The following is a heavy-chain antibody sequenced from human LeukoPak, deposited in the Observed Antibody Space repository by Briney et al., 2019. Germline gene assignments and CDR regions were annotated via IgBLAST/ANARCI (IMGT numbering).Heavy chain of an antibody. CDR2: ISAYNGNT. V-gene: IGHV1-18*01. CDR1: GYTFTSYG. CDR3: ARSKYYYGSGSYYFDY. Sequence: ASVKVSCKASGYTFTSYGISWVRQAPGQGLEWMGWISAYNGNTNYAQKLQGRVTMTTDTSTSTAYMELRSLRSDDTAVYYCARSKYYYGSGSYYFDYWGQGTLVTVSS. J-gene: IGHJ4*02. D-gene: IGHD3-10*01.